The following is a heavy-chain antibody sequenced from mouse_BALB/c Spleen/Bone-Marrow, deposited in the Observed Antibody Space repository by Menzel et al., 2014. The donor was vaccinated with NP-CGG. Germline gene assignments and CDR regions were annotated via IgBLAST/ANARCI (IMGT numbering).Heavy chain of an antibody. Sequence: EVMLVESGGGLVQPGGSLKLSCAASGFDFSRDWMTWVRHAPGKGLEWIGEINPDSSTINYAPSLKDKFIISRDNAKNTLDLQMSKVRSEDTALYYCARQYGNYWFAYWGQGTLVTVSA. CDR1: GFDFSRDW. V-gene: IGHV4-1*02. CDR2: INPDSSTI. CDR3: ARQYGNYWFAY. J-gene: IGHJ3*01. D-gene: IGHD2-10*02.